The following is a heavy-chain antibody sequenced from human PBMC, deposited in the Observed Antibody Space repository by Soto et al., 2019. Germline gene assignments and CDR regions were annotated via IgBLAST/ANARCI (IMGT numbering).Heavy chain of an antibody. Sequence: GGSLRLSCAASGFTFSNAWMNWVRQAPGKGLEWVGRIKSKTDGGTTDYAAPVKGRFTISRDDSKNTLYLQMNSLKTEDTAVYYCFSTSNIAAITWAPDYWGQGTLVTVSS. CDR3: FSTSNIAAITWAPDY. J-gene: IGHJ4*02. CDR1: GFTFSNAW. D-gene: IGHD5-12*01. CDR2: IKSKTDGGTT. V-gene: IGHV3-15*07.